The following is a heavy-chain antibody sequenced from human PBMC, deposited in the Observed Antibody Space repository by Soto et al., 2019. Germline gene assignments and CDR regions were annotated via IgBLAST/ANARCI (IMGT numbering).Heavy chain of an antibody. CDR1: GGTFSSYS. V-gene: IGHV1-69*02. D-gene: IGHD6-19*01. J-gene: IGHJ4*02. Sequence: SVKVSCKASGGTFSSYSISWVRQAPGQGLEWMGRIIPTVDITTYAQKLEGRVTITADKSTSTAYMELSSLRSEDTAVYYCARVTAVAGNYFDYWGQGTQVTVSS. CDR3: ARVTAVAGNYFDY. CDR2: IIPTVDIT.